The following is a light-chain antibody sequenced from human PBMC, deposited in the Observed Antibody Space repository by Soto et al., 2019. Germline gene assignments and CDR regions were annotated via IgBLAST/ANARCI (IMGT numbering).Light chain of an antibody. Sequence: DIQMTQSPSTLSASVGDTVTVTCRASQSVSGWLAWYQQKPGKAPKLLIYAASSLQSGVPSRFSGSGSGTYFTLTISSLQPEDFATYYCLQANTFPITFGQGTRLEIK. CDR2: AAS. J-gene: IGKJ5*01. CDR1: QSVSGW. V-gene: IGKV1-12*01. CDR3: LQANTFPIT.